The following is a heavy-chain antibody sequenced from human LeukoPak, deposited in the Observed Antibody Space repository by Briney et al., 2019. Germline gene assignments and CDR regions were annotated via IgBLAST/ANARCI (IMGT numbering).Heavy chain of an antibody. CDR3: ARVRRCSSTSCFRSQSQDPVVGWFDP. Sequence: PSETLSLTCTVSGGSISSYYWSWIRQPPGKGLEWIGYIYYSGSTNYNPSLKSRVTISVDTSKNQFSLKLSSVTAADTPVYYCARVRRCSSTSCFRSQSQDPVVGWFDPWGQGTLVTVSS. D-gene: IGHD2-2*01. CDR2: IYYSGST. J-gene: IGHJ5*02. V-gene: IGHV4-59*01. CDR1: GGSISSYY.